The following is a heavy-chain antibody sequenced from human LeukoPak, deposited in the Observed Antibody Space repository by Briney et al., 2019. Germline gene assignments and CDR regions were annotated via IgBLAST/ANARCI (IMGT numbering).Heavy chain of an antibody. V-gene: IGHV4-34*01. D-gene: IGHD2-15*01. J-gene: IGHJ4*02. CDR2: INHSGST. Sequence: SETLSLTCAVYGGSFSGYYWSWIRQPPGKGLEWIGEINHSGSTNYNPSLKSRVTISVDTSKNQFSLKLSSVTAADTAVYYCARVGPVVVVAATPGYFDYWGQGTLVTVSS. CDR1: GGSFSGYY. CDR3: ARVGPVVVVAATPGYFDY.